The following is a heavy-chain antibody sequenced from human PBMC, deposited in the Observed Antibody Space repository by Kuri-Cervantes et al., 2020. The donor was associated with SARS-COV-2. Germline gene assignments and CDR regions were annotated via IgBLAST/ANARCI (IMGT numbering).Heavy chain of an antibody. J-gene: IGHJ2*01. CDR2: IIPILGIA. CDR1: GGTFSSYA. CDR3: AGGAGTWWYFDL. Sequence: SVKVSCKASGGTFSSYAISWVRQAPGQGLEWMGGIIPILGIANYAKKFQGRVTITADKSTSTACMELSSLRSEDTAVYYCAGGAGTWWYFDLWGRGTMVTVSS. V-gene: IGHV1-69*10. D-gene: IGHD3-10*01.